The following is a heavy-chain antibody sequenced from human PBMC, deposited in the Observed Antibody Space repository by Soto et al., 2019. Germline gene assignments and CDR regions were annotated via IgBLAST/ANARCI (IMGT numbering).Heavy chain of an antibody. D-gene: IGHD6-13*01. V-gene: IGHV1-18*04. CDR1: GYNYNNYG. CDR2: ISAYNGNT. J-gene: IGHJ4*02. CDR3: ARSRAAVLPYSSTWFHLAY. Sequence: QVQLVQSGGEVKKPGASVKVSCKASGYNYNNYGVTWVRQAPGQGLEWMGWISAYNGNTNYAQKLQGRVTMTIDTSTSTAYMELRGLRSDDTAVYYCARSRAAVLPYSSTWFHLAYWGQGTLVTVSS.